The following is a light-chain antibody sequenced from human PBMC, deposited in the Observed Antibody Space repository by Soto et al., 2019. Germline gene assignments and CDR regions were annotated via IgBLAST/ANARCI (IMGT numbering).Light chain of an antibody. CDR1: SSDVGSYDF. V-gene: IGLV2-11*01. J-gene: IGLJ3*02. CDR2: NVN. CDR3: QSYDNSLGAWV. Sequence: QSALIQPPSVSGSPGQSVTISCTGTSSDVGSYDFVSWYQQHPGTVPKPMSHNVNTRPSGVPDRFSGSKSGTSASLAITGLQAEDEADYYCQSYDNSLGAWVFGGGTQLTVL.